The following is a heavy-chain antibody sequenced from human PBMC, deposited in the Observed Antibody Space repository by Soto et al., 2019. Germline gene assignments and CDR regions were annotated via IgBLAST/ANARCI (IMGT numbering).Heavy chain of an antibody. CDR1: GYTFTSYG. CDR2: ISAYNGNT. CDR3: ARVYITGTTWGTVYYYYMDV. V-gene: IGHV1-18*01. J-gene: IGHJ6*03. Sequence: AASVKVSCKASGYTFTSYGISWVRQAPGQGLEWKGRISAYNGNTNYAQKLQGRVTMTTDTSTSTAYMELRSLRSDDTAVYYFARVYITGTTWGTVYYYYMDVWGKGTTVTVSS. D-gene: IGHD1-7*01.